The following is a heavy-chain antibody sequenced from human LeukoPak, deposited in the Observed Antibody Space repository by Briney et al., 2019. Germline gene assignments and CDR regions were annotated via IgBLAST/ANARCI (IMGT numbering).Heavy chain of an antibody. CDR1: GGSITNHY. D-gene: IGHD6-19*01. J-gene: IGHJ4*02. CDR2: IYFSAST. V-gene: IGHV4-59*11. Sequence: SETLSLTCAVSGGSITNHYWTWIRQPPGKGLEWIGYIYFSASTNYNPSLKSRVTISVNTSKNQFSLKLNSVTAADTAVYFCARGGAWSDYWGQGALVTVSS. CDR3: ARGGAWSDY.